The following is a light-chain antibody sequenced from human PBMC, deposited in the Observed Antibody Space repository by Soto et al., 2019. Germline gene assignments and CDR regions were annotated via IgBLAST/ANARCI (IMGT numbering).Light chain of an antibody. CDR2: DAS. Sequence: DIQMTQSPSTLSASVGDRVTITCRASQNIGSRLAWYQQKPGKAPKLLVYDASNLESGVPLRFSGSRSGTEFTLTISSLEPDDFATYYCQQWNAYFLYSFGQGTKVEIK. CDR1: QNIGSR. CDR3: QQWNAYFLYS. V-gene: IGKV1-5*01. J-gene: IGKJ2*03.